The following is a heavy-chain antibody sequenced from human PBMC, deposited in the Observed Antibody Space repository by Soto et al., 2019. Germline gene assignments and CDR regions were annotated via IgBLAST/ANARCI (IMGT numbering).Heavy chain of an antibody. V-gene: IGHV3-23*01. D-gene: IGHD4-17*01. J-gene: IGHJ4*02. CDR1: GFTFRSYA. Sequence: GGSLRLSCEASGFTFRSYAMSWVRQAPGKGLEWVSATSGSGGSTYYAGSVKGRFTISRDNSKSTVYLQMNSLRAEDTAIYYCASGFSGDYNSYWGQGTLVTVSS. CDR3: ASGFSGDYNSY. CDR2: TSGSGGST.